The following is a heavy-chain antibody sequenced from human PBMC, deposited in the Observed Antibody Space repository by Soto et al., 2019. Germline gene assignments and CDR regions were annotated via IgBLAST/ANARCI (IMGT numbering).Heavy chain of an antibody. CDR3: AREKRANGYFDY. Sequence: GESLKISCAASGFTFSNYWMTWVRQAPGKGLEWVANIKQDGTEKYYVDSVKGRFTISRDNAKNSLYLQMNSLRAEDTAVYYCAREKRANGYFDYWGQGALVTVSS. CDR2: IKQDGTEK. CDR1: GFTFSNYW. V-gene: IGHV3-7*01. D-gene: IGHD6-25*01. J-gene: IGHJ4*02.